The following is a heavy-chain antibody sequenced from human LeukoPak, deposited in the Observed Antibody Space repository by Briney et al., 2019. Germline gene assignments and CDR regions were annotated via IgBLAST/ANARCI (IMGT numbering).Heavy chain of an antibody. J-gene: IGHJ5*02. CDR1: GGSISSYY. CDR3: ARDQQYSSSSERNWFDP. CDR2: IYTSGST. D-gene: IGHD6-6*01. Sequence: SETLSLTCTVSGGSISSYYWSWIRQPAGKGLEWIGRIYTSGSTNYNPFLKSRVTMSVDTSKNQFSLKLSSVTAADTAVYYCARDQQYSSSSERNWFDPWGQGTLVTVSS. V-gene: IGHV4-4*07.